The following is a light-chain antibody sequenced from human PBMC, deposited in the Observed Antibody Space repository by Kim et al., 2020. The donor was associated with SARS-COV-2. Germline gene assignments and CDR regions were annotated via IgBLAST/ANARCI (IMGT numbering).Light chain of an antibody. CDR2: YDS. CDR1: NIGSKS. CDR3: QVWDSSSDHRVV. V-gene: IGLV3-21*04. J-gene: IGLJ2*01. Sequence: PGEKTEITCGGNNIGSKSVLWYQQRPGQAPVLVISYDSDRPSGIPERLSGSNSGNTATLTISRVEAGDEADYYCQVWDSSSDHRVVFGGGTQLTVL.